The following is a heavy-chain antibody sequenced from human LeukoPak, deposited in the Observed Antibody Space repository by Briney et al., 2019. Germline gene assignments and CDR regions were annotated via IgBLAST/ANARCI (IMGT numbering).Heavy chain of an antibody. V-gene: IGHV3-48*01. Sequence: GGSLRLSCVASGFTFSDYSLNWVRQAPGKGLEWISYIGSAIYYADSVKGRFTISRDNSKSTLYLQMNSLRAEDTAVYYCAKDWGEYFDYVWGSFTSFDSWGQGTLVTVSS. CDR1: GFTFSDYS. D-gene: IGHD3-16*01. CDR2: IGSAI. J-gene: IGHJ4*02. CDR3: AKDWGEYFDYVWGSFTSFDS.